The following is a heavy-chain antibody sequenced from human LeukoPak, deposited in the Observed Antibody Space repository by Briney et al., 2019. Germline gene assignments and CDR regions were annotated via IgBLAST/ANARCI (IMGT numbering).Heavy chain of an antibody. CDR1: GFTFSSYA. J-gene: IGHJ4*02. Sequence: PGGSLRLSCAASGFTFSSYAMSWVRQAPGRGLEWVSAISGSGGSTYYADSVKGRFTISRDNSKNTLYLQMNSLRAEDTAVYYCAREPKYYYDSSGLLGGVDYWGQGTLVTVSS. CDR2: ISGSGGST. CDR3: AREPKYYYDSSGLLGGVDY. D-gene: IGHD3-22*01. V-gene: IGHV3-23*01.